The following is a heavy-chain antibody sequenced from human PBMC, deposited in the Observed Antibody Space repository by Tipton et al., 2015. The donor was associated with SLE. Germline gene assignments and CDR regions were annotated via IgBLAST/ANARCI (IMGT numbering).Heavy chain of an antibody. CDR3: AKDGGTRYSSSWYLDY. CDR1: GGSISSSSYY. V-gene: IGHV4-39*07. D-gene: IGHD6-13*01. J-gene: IGHJ4*02. Sequence: TLSLTCTVSGGSISSSSYYWGWIRQPPGKGLEWIGEINHSGSTNYNPSLKSRVTISVDTSKNQFSLKLSSVTAEDTAVYYCAKDGGTRYSSSWYLDYWGQGTLVTVSS. CDR2: INHSGST.